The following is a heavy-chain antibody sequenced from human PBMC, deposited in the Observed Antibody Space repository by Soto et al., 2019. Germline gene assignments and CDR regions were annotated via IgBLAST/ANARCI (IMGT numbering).Heavy chain of an antibody. CDR2: IYHSGST. J-gene: IGHJ5*02. D-gene: IGHD3-22*01. CDR3: ARDYGDSSDYTTNGFDP. CDR1: GGSISSGGYS. Sequence: SETLSLTCAVSGGSISSGGYSWSWIRQPPGKGLEWIGYIYHSGSTYYNPSLKSRVTIFVDTSKNQFSLKLTSVTAADTALYYCARDYGDSSDYTTNGFDPWGQGTLVTVSS. V-gene: IGHV4-30-2*01.